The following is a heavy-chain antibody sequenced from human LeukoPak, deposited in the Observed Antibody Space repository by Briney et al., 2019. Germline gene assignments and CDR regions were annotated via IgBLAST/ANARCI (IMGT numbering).Heavy chain of an antibody. Sequence: ASVKVSCKTSGYTFTDYYMHWVRQAPGQGLEWVGWFNPNSGGAHYAQKFQGRVTMTRDTSISTAYMELTGLRSDDTAVYYYAREMDSYGSGTYYPGTFWGQGTLVTVSS. CDR1: GYTFTDYY. D-gene: IGHD3-10*01. J-gene: IGHJ4*02. V-gene: IGHV1-2*02. CDR3: AREMDSYGSGTYYPGTF. CDR2: FNPNSGGA.